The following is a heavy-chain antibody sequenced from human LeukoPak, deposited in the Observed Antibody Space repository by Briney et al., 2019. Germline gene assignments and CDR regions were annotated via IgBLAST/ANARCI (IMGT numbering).Heavy chain of an antibody. V-gene: IGHV3-21*01. CDR2: ISSSSYI. Sequence: GGSLRLSCAASGFTFSSYDMNWVRQAPGKGLEWVSYISSSSYIYYADSVKGRFTISRDNAKNSLYLQMNSLRAEDTAVYYCARVDAFDLWGQGTMVTVSS. J-gene: IGHJ3*01. CDR1: GFTFSSYD. CDR3: ARVDAFDL.